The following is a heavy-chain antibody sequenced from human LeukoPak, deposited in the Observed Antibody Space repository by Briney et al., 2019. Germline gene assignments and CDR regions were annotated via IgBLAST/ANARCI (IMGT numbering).Heavy chain of an antibody. CDR1: GGSTSSGDYY. CDR3: AREIMGIVVVPAANWYFDL. V-gene: IGHV4-30-4*08. Sequence: KPSETLSLTCTVSGGSTSSGDYYWSWIRQPPGKGLEWIGYIYYSGSTYYNPSLKSRVTISVDTSKNQFSLKLSSVTAADTAVYYCAREIMGIVVVPAANWYFDLWGRGTLVTVSS. J-gene: IGHJ2*01. CDR2: IYYSGST. D-gene: IGHD2-2*03.